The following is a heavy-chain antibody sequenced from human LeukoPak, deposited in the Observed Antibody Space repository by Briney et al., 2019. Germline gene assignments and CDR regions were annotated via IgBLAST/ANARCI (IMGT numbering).Heavy chain of an antibody. J-gene: IGHJ5*02. Sequence: PSQTLSLTCTVSGGSISSGGYYGSWIRQHPGKGLEWIGYIYYSGSTYYNPSLKSRVTISVDTSKNQFSLKLSSVTAADTAVYYCARVLGASRWLRTNWFDPWGQGTLVTVSS. CDR1: GGSISSGGYY. V-gene: IGHV4-31*03. CDR3: ARVLGASRWLRTNWFDP. CDR2: IYYSGST. D-gene: IGHD5-12*01.